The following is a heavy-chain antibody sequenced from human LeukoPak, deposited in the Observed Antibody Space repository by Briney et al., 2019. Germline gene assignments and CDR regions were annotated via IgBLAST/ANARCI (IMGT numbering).Heavy chain of an antibody. Sequence: PSETLSLICTVSGGSISSYYWSWIRQPAGKGLEWIGRIYTSGSTNYNPSLKSRVTMSVDTSKNQFSLKLSSVTAADTAVYYCATSGSSSEFDYWGQGTLVAVSS. V-gene: IGHV4-4*07. J-gene: IGHJ4*02. CDR2: IYTSGST. CDR1: GGSISSYY. D-gene: IGHD1-26*01. CDR3: ATSGSSSEFDY.